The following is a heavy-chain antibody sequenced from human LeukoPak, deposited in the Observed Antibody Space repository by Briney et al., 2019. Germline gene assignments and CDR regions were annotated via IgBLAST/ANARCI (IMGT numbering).Heavy chain of an antibody. D-gene: IGHD4-17*01. CDR1: GFTFSSYG. Sequence: GGSLRLSCAASGFTFSSYGMSWVRQAPGKGLEWVSAISGSGGSTYYADSVKGRFTISRDNSKNTLYLQMNSLRAEDTAVYYCAKAHDYGDYSIDYWGQGTLVTVSS. CDR2: ISGSGGST. V-gene: IGHV3-23*01. CDR3: AKAHDYGDYSIDY. J-gene: IGHJ4*02.